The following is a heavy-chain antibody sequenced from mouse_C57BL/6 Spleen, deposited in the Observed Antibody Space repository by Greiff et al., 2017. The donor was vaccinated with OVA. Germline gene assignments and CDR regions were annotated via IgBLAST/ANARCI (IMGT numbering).Heavy chain of an antibody. V-gene: IGHV1-4*01. CDR2: INPSSGYT. CDR3: ARDTTVVRYFDV. D-gene: IGHD1-1*01. Sequence: VQLQQSGAELARPGASVKMSCKASGYTFTSYTMHWVKQRPGQGLEWIGYINPSSGYTKYNQKFKDKATLTADKSSSTAYMQLSSLTSEDSAVYYCARDTTVVRYFDVWGTGTTVTVSS. J-gene: IGHJ1*03. CDR1: GYTFTSYT.